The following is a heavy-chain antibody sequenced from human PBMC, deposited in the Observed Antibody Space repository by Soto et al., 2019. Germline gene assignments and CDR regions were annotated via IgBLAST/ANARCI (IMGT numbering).Heavy chain of an antibody. J-gene: IGHJ3*02. CDR2: ISGSGGST. D-gene: IGHD1-26*01. CDR3: AKDAAGALGAFDI. V-gene: IGHV3-23*01. Sequence: SMRLSCAASEFTSSSYAMSWVRQAPGKGLEWVSAISGSGGSTYYADSVKGRFTISRDNSKNTLYLQMNSLRAEDTAVYYCAKDAAGALGAFDIWGQGTMVTVSS. CDR1: EFTSSSYA.